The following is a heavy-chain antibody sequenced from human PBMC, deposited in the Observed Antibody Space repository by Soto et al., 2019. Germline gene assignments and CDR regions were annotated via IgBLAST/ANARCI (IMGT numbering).Heavy chain of an antibody. J-gene: IGHJ4*02. Sequence: SETLSLTCTVSGGSISSYYWSWIRQPPGKGPEWIGFIYYSGSTNYNPSLKSRVTISVDTSKNQFSLKLSSVTAADTAVYYCARSRYSGYDSVDYWGQGTLVTVSS. CDR3: ARSRYSGYDSVDY. CDR1: GGSISSYY. CDR2: IYYSGST. V-gene: IGHV4-59*01. D-gene: IGHD5-12*01.